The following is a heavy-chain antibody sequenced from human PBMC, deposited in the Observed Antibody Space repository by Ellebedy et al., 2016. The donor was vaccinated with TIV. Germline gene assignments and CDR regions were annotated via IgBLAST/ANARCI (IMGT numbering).Heavy chain of an antibody. CDR2: IDPSGGTT. CDR3: ARDQGRRYFDY. J-gene: IGHJ4*02. CDR1: EYTFTSYY. Sequence: ASVKVSXXASEYTFTSYYIHWVRQAPGQGLEWMGIIDPSGGTTNSAQKFQGRVTMTRDTSTSTVYMELRSLRSEDTAVYYCARDQGRRYFDYWGQGTLVTVSS. V-gene: IGHV1-46*01.